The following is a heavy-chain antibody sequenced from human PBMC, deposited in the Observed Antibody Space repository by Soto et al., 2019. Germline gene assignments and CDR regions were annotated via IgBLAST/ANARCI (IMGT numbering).Heavy chain of an antibody. J-gene: IGHJ6*02. CDR2: INHSGST. CDR1: GGSVSGYY. CDR3: ARAAYYDFWSGYYTRSDYYYYGMDV. Sequence: PSETLALSCAAYGGSVSGYYWSWIRQSPGKGLEWIGEINHSGSTNYNPSLKSRVTISVDTSKNQFSLKLSSVTAADTAVYYCARAAYYDFWSGYYTRSDYYYYGMDVWGQATTVTVSS. D-gene: IGHD3-3*01. V-gene: IGHV4-34*01.